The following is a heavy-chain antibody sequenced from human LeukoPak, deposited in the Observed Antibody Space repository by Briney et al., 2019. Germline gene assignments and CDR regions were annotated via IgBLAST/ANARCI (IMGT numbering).Heavy chain of an antibody. Sequence: PSETLSLTCTVSGGSINSYYWSWIRQPPGKGLEWIGYIHYTGSTNYNPSLKSRVTISVDTSKNQFSLNLSSVTAADTAVYYCARQSYDAGSYSVLDHWGQGTLVTVSS. V-gene: IGHV4-59*08. D-gene: IGHD3-10*01. CDR2: IHYTGST. J-gene: IGHJ4*02. CDR1: GGSINSYY. CDR3: ARQSYDAGSYSVLDH.